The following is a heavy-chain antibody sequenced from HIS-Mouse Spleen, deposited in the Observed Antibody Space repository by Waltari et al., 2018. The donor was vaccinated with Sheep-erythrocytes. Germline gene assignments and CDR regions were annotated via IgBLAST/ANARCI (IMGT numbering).Heavy chain of an antibody. D-gene: IGHD7-27*01. CDR1: GFTFSSYA. J-gene: IGHJ4*02. CDR3: AKRRTGDGGLDY. Sequence: EVQLLESGGGLVQPGGSLRLSCAASGFTFSSYAMSWVRQAPGKGLEGVSASSGSGGSTYYADSVKGRFTISRDNSKNTLYLQMNSLRAEDTAVYYCAKRRTGDGGLDYWGQGTLVTVSS. CDR2: SSGSGGST. V-gene: IGHV3-23*01.